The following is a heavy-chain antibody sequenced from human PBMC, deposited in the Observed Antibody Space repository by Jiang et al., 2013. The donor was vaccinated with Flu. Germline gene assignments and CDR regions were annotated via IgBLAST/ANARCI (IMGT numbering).Heavy chain of an antibody. CDR2: IYYSGST. CDR3: ARYEQLLWFGELYMYSNYFDY. J-gene: IGHJ4*02. D-gene: IGHD3-10*01. CDR1: GGSISSSSYY. Sequence: LLKPSETLSLTCTVSGGSISSSSYYWGWIRQPPGRGLEWIGSIYYSGSTYYNPSLKSRVTISVDTSKNQFSLKLSSVTAADTAVYYCARYEQLLWFGELYMYSNYFDYWGQGTLVTVSS. V-gene: IGHV4-39*01.